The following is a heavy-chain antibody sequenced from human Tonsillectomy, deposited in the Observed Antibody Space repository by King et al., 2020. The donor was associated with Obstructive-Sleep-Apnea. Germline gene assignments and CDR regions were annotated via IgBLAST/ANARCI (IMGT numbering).Heavy chain of an antibody. V-gene: IGHV1-8*01. Sequence: HGQLVQSGAEVKKPGASVKVSCKASGYTFTSYDINWVRQATGQGLEWMGWMNPNSGSTGYAQKFQGRVTMTRNTSISTAYMELTSLRSEDTAVYYCARGGLYGSGSYYSYSYYGMDVWGQGTTVTVSS. J-gene: IGHJ6*02. CDR3: ARGGLYGSGSYYSYSYYGMDV. CDR1: GYTFTSYD. CDR2: MNPNSGST. D-gene: IGHD3-10*01.